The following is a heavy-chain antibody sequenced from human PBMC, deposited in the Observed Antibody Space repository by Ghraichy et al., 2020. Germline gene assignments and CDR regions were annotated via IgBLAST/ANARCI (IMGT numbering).Heavy chain of an antibody. J-gene: IGHJ6*02. V-gene: IGHV4-59*01. CDR2: IYYSGST. CDR1: GGSISSYY. CDR3: ARGSNFWSGTYYYYGMDV. Sequence: SETLSLTCTVSGGSISSYYWSWIRQPPGKGLEWIGYIYYSGSTNYNPSLKSRVTISVDTSKNQFSLKLSSVTAADTAVYYCARGSNFWSGTYYYYGMDVWGQGTTVTVSS. D-gene: IGHD3-3*01.